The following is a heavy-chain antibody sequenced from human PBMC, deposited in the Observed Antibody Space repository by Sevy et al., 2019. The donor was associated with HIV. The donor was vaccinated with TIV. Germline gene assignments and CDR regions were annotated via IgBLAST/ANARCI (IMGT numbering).Heavy chain of an antibody. Sequence: GGSLRLSCAASGFSLSSNWMSWVRQAPGKGLEWLASIKQDGSGKFYVDPVKGRFTISRDNAMNSLFLDMHSLRVEDTAIYFCARDSDRSSYFADWGQGTLVTVSS. J-gene: IGHJ4*02. CDR1: GFSLSSNW. V-gene: IGHV3-7*03. D-gene: IGHD6-13*01. CDR3: ARDSDRSSYFAD. CDR2: IKQDGSGK.